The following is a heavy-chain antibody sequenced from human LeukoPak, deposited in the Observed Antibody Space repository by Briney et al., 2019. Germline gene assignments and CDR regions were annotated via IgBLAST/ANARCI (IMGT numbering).Heavy chain of an antibody. CDR1: GGTFSNYA. CDR2: IIPILGSA. CDR3: ARGFVGVVVATQYTDYFDY. Sequence: PRASVKVSCKASGGTFSNYAISWVRQAPGQGLEWMGGIIPILGSANYAQRFQGRVTITADKSTGTAYMELSSLRSEDTAVYYCARGFVGVVVATQYTDYFDYWGQGTLVTVSS. V-gene: IGHV1-69*06. D-gene: IGHD2-15*01. J-gene: IGHJ4*02.